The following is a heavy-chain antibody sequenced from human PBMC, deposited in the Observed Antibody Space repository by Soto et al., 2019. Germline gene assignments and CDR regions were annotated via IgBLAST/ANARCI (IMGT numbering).Heavy chain of an antibody. CDR1: GGTFSSYA. J-gene: IGHJ3*02. CDR3: ARDPGSNHDAFDI. V-gene: IGHV1-69*13. Sequence: SVKVSCKASGGTFSSYAISWVRQAPGQGLEWMGWIIPIFGTANYAQKFQGRVTITADESTSTAYMELSSLRSEDTAVYYCARDPGSNHDAFDIWGQGTMVTVSS. D-gene: IGHD2-15*01. CDR2: IIPIFGTA.